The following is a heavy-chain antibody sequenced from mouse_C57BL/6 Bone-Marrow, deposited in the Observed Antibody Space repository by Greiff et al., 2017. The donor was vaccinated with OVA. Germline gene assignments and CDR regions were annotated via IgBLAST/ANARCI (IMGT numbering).Heavy chain of an antibody. CDR3: TSTVVRYFDV. CDR2: IRLKSDNYAT. Sequence: EVQGVESGGGLVQPGGSMKLSCVASGFTFSNYWMNWVRQSPEKGLEWVAQIRLKSDNYATHYAESVKGRFTISRDDSKSSVYLQMNNLRAEDTGIYYCTSTVVRYFDVWGTGTTVTVSS. D-gene: IGHD1-1*01. J-gene: IGHJ1*03. V-gene: IGHV6-3*01. CDR1: GFTFSNYW.